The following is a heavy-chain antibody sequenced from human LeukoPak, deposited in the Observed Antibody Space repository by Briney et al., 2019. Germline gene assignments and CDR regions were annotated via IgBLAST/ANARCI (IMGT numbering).Heavy chain of an antibody. V-gene: IGHV1-18*01. Sequence: ASVKVSCKASGYTFTSYGISWVRQAPGQGLEWMGWISAYNGNTNYAQKLQGRVTMTTDTSTSTAYMELRSLRSDDTAVYYCARDDGLGSYYRRYYYMDVWGKGTMVTISS. CDR3: ARDDGLGSYYRRYYYMDV. CDR1: GYTFTSYG. CDR2: ISAYNGNT. D-gene: IGHD3-10*01. J-gene: IGHJ6*03.